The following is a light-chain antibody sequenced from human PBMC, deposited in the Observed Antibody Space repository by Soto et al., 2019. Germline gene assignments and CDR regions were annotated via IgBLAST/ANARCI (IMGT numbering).Light chain of an antibody. CDR1: QSVSSY. CDR3: QQRSNWPPGYT. CDR2: DAS. Sequence: EIVLTQSPATLSLSPGERATLSCRASQSVSSYLAWYQQKPGQAPRLLIYDASNRATGIPARFSGSGSGTDCTLTISRLEPEDFAVYYCQQRSNWPPGYTFGQGTKLEIK. J-gene: IGKJ2*01. V-gene: IGKV3-11*01.